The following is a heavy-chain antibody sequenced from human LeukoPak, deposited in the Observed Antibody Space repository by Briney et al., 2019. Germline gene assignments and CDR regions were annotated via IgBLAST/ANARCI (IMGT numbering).Heavy chain of an antibody. CDR1: GGSISSYY. CDR2: IYSSGGT. V-gene: IGHV4-59*01. J-gene: IGHJ4*02. Sequence: PSETLSLTCTVSGGSISSYYWSWIRQSPGKGLEWIGYIYSSGGTNYNPSLKSRVTISVDTSKNQFSLKLSSVTAADTAVYYCARANVVTAIDYWGQGTLVTVSS. D-gene: IGHD2-21*02. CDR3: ARANVVTAIDY.